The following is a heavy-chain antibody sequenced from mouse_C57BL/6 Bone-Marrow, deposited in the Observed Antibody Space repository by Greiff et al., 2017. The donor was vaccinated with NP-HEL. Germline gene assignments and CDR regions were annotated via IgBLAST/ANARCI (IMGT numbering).Heavy chain of an antibody. J-gene: IGHJ3*01. Sequence: EVQLQESGPGLVKPSQSLSLTCSVTGYSITSGYYWNWIRQFPGNKLEWMGYISYDGSNNYNPSLKNRISITRDTSKNQFFLKLNSVTTEDTATYYCSSSYYYGSSYLAWFAYWGQGTLVTVSA. CDR3: SSSYYYGSSYLAWFAY. V-gene: IGHV3-6*01. CDR1: GYSITSGYY. CDR2: ISYDGSN. D-gene: IGHD1-1*01.